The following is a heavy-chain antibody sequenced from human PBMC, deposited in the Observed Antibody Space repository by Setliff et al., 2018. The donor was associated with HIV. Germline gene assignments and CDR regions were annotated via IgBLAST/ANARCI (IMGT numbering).Heavy chain of an antibody. CDR1: GFTFSSYS. Sequence: LSLSCAASGFTFSSYSMNWVRQAPGKGLEWVSFISPSGTYIHYADSVKGRFTISRDNAKNSLYLQMNSLRAEDTAVYYCARRPTAPLWLPHPNFDYWGQGTLVTVSS. D-gene: IGHD3-22*01. V-gene: IGHV3-21*01. J-gene: IGHJ4*02. CDR3: ARRPTAPLWLPHPNFDY. CDR2: ISPSGTYI.